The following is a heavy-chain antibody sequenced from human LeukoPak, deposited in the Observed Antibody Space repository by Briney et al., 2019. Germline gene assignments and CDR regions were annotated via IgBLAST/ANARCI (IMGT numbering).Heavy chain of an antibody. CDR2: ISAYNGNT. CDR1: GYTFTSYG. J-gene: IGHJ4*02. D-gene: IGHD6-19*01. Sequence: ASVKVSCKASGYTFTSYGISWVRQAPGQGLEWMGWISAYNGNTNYAQKLQGRVTMTTDTSTSTDYMELRSLRSDDTAVYYCARDLWQWLGNTWTSIRDYWGQGTLVTVSS. V-gene: IGHV1-18*04. CDR3: ARDLWQWLGNTWTSIRDY.